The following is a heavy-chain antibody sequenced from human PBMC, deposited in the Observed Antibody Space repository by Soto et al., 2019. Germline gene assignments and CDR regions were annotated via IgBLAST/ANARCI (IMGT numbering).Heavy chain of an antibody. V-gene: IGHV1-46*01. Sequence: QVQLVQSGAEVKKPGASVKISCKASGYTFSTYYMHWVRQAPGQGLEWMAIISLSGGSTTYPQKFKGRVTMTRDTSTGTVYMELSSLRSEDTAVYYCVRSAHQRENYNGLDVWGQGTTVTVSS. CDR1: GYTFSTYY. J-gene: IGHJ6*02. CDR2: ISLSGGST. CDR3: VRSAHQRENYNGLDV. D-gene: IGHD1-26*01.